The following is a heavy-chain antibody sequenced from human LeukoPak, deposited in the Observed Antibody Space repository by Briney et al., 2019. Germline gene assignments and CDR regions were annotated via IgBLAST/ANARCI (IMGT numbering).Heavy chain of an antibody. CDR1: GGSISSHY. CDR3: ATQEDYGGNSGIRY. CDR2: IYYSGST. V-gene: IGHV4-59*11. J-gene: IGHJ4*02. Sequence: SETLSLTCTVSGGSISSHYWSWIRQPPGKGLEWIGYIYYSGSTNYNPSLKSRVTISVDTSKNQFSLKLSSVTAADTAVYYCATQEDYGGNSGIRYWGQGTLVTVSS. D-gene: IGHD4-23*01.